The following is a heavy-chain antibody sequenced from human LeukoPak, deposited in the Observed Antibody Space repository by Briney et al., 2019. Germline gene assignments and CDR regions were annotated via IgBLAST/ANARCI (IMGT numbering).Heavy chain of an antibody. Sequence: GGSLRLSGAASGFSFSNYGMNWVRQAPDKGLEWVAFIRYDGTSKYYTHSVKGRFTISRDNSKNTLYLQMDSLRTEDTAVYYCAKDGRDGGKPFDYWGEGTLVTVSS. J-gene: IGHJ4*02. CDR1: GFSFSNYG. D-gene: IGHD4-23*01. V-gene: IGHV3-30*02. CDR2: IRYDGTSK. CDR3: AKDGRDGGKPFDY.